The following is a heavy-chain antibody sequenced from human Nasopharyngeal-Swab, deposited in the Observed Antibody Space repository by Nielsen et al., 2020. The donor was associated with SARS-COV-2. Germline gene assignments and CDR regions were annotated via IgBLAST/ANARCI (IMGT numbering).Heavy chain of an antibody. V-gene: IGHV3-9*01. J-gene: IGHJ3*01. CDR1: GLTFDDYA. CDR3: VKDNLLRAFDL. Sequence: GGSLRLSCAASGLTFDDYAIHWVRQAPGRGLEWVSGISWDSGNIGYADSVKGRFTISRDNAKNSLYLQMNSLRVEDTALYYCVKDNLLRAFDLWGQGTMVTVSS. D-gene: IGHD2-15*01. CDR2: ISWDSGNI.